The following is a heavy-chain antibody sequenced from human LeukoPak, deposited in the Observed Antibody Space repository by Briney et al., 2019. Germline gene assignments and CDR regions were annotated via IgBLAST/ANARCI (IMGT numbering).Heavy chain of an antibody. D-gene: IGHD6-13*01. CDR2: IYYSGTT. V-gene: IGHV4-59*01. CDR3: ARGVYIAAAQYGY. Sequence: SETLSLTCTVSGGSLNSDYWSWIRQPPGKGLEWIGYIYYSGTTNYNPSLRSRVTISVDTSKNQFSLKLSSVTAADTAVYYCARGVYIAAAQYGYWGQGTLVTVSS. CDR1: GGSLNSDY. J-gene: IGHJ4*02.